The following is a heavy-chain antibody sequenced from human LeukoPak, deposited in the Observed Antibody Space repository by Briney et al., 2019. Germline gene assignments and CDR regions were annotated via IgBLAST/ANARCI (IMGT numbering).Heavy chain of an antibody. CDR2: INSDGSST. J-gene: IGHJ6*04. CDR3: AREGSIVATLDV. V-gene: IGHV3-74*01. CDR1: GFIFSSYW. Sequence: PGGSLRLSCAASGFIFSSYWMHWVRQAPGKGLVWVSRINSDGSSTSYADSVKGRFTISRDNAKNSLYLQMNSLRAEDTAVYYCAREGSIVATLDVWGKGTTVTVSP. D-gene: IGHD5-12*01.